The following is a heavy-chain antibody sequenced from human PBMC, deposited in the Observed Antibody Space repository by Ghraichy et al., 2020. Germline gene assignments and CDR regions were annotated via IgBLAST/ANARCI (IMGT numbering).Heavy chain of an antibody. D-gene: IGHD2-15*01. CDR2: INPNSGGT. J-gene: IGHJ6*02. CDR3: ARTGRYCSGGSCYSGYYYGMDV. CDR1: GYTFTGYY. Sequence: ASVKVSCKASGYTFTGYYMHWVRQAPGQGLEWMGWINPNSGGTNYAQKFQGRITMTRDTSISTAYMELSRLRSDDTAVYYCARTGRYCSGGSCYSGYYYGMDVWGQGTTVTVSS. V-gene: IGHV1-2*02.